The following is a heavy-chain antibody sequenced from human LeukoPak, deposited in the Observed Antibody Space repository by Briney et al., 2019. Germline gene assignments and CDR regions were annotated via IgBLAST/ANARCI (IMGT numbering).Heavy chain of an antibody. CDR2: LYYSGST. V-gene: IGHV4-39*07. D-gene: IGHD3-16*01. CDR3: ARTRWRSPDY. Sequence: SETLSLTCTVSGDSISSSGYYWGWIRQPPGKGLEWIASLYYSGSTYYNPSLKSRVTISVDTSKNQFSLKLSSVTAADTAVYYCARTRWRSPDYWGQGTLVTVSS. CDR1: GDSISSSGYY. J-gene: IGHJ4*02.